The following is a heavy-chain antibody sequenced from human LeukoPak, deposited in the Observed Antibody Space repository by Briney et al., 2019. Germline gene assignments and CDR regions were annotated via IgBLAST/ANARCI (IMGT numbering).Heavy chain of an antibody. J-gene: IGHJ6*02. D-gene: IGHD2-21*02. Sequence: ASVKVSCKASGYTFTSYGISWVRQAPGQGLEWMGWISAYNGNTNYAQKLQGRVTMTTDTSTSTAYMELRSLRSDDTAVYYCARLAYCGGDCYRIYYYYGMDVWGQGTTVTVSS. V-gene: IGHV1-18*01. CDR3: ARLAYCGGDCYRIYYYYGMDV. CDR1: GYTFTSYG. CDR2: ISAYNGNT.